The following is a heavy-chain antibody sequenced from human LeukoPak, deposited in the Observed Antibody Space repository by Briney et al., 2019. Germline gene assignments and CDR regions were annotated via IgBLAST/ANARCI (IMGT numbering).Heavy chain of an antibody. CDR2: IYYSGST. CDR1: GGSISSYY. CDR3: ARAATIRDYYYGMDV. V-gene: IGHV4-59*01. Sequence: SETLSLTCTVSGGSISSYYWSWVRQPPGKGLEWIGYIYYSGSTNCNPSLKSRVTISVDTSKNQFSLNLSSVTAADTAVYYCARAATIRDYYYGMDVWGQGTTVTVSS. D-gene: IGHD5-12*01. J-gene: IGHJ6*02.